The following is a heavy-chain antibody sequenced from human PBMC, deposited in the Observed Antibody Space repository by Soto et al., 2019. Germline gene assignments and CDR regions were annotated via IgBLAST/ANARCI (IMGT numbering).Heavy chain of an antibody. V-gene: IGHV3-21*01. CDR3: TRDASRDSGARGWFDP. Sequence: PGGSLRLSCAASGFTFRSYVMHWVRQAPGKGLEWVSTISSNSAYIYYTDALRGRFTISRDNAKNSLHLQMNSLRAEDTAVYYSTRDASRDSGARGWFDPWGPGPLVPVSS. J-gene: IGHJ5*02. CDR2: ISSNSAYI. D-gene: IGHD6-25*01. CDR1: GFTFRSYV.